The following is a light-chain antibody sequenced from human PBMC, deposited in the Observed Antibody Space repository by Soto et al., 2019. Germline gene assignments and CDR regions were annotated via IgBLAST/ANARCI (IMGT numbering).Light chain of an antibody. J-gene: IGKJ1*01. CDR2: LAS. CDR3: MQALQAPWT. V-gene: IGKV2-28*01. CDR1: QSVLNSDGYNR. Sequence: DIVMTQSPLSLPVTPGEAASISCRSSQSVLNSDGYNRMDWYLQKPGRSPQLLNYLASNRASGGTDRFSGSGSGTDFTLTISRVEAEDVGVYYCMQALQAPWTCGQGTKVEIK.